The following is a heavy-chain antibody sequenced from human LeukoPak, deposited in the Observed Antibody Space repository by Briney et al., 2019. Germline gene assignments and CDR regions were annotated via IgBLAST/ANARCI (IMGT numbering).Heavy chain of an antibody. V-gene: IGHV1-18*01. D-gene: IGHD3-10*01. Sequence: ASVKVSCKASGYTFTSYGISWVRQAPGQGLEWMGWISAYNGNTNYAQKLQGRVTMTTDTSTTTAYMELRSLRSDDTAVYYCAVWFGELFEQYYFDYWGQGTLVTVSS. CDR1: GYTFTSYG. J-gene: IGHJ4*02. CDR3: AVWFGELFEQYYFDY. CDR2: ISAYNGNT.